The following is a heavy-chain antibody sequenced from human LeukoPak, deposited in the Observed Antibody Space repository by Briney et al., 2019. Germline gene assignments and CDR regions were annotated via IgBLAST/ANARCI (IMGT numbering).Heavy chain of an antibody. V-gene: IGHV1-69*13. J-gene: IGHJ6*02. D-gene: IGHD6-19*01. CDR1: GGTFSSYA. Sequence: SVKVSFKASGGTFSSYAISWVRQAPGQGLEWMGGIIPIFGTANYAQKFQGRVTITADESTSTAYMELSSLRSGDTAVYYCAREPSIAVAGGYYYYGMDVWGQGTTVTVSS. CDR3: AREPSIAVAGGYYYYGMDV. CDR2: IIPIFGTA.